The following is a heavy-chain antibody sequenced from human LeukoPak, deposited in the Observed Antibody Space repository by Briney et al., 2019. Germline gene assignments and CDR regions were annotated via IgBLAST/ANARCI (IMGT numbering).Heavy chain of an antibody. CDR1: GDSISSYC. CDR3: ARLTRLSTSPDRYYLDY. D-gene: IGHD6-6*01. J-gene: IGHJ4*02. Sequence: PSETLSLTCTVSGDSISSYCWSWIRQPPGKGLEWIGYIYTSGGTNYIPSLKGRVTISIDTSKNQFSLKLSSVTAPDSAVYYCARLTRLSTSPDRYYLDYWGQGTLVTVSS. CDR2: IYTSGGT. V-gene: IGHV4-4*09.